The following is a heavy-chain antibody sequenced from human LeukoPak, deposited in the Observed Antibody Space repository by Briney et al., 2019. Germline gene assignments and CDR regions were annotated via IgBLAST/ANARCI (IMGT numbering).Heavy chain of an antibody. J-gene: IGHJ4*02. CDR2: IYTSGST. CDR3: ARLSADSSSSRGFDY. V-gene: IGHV4-4*07. CDR1: GASISSYY. D-gene: IGHD2-2*01. Sequence: SETLSLTCTVSGASISSYYWTWIRQPAGKGLEWIGRIYTSGSTNYNPSLKSRVTMSVDTSENQFSLKLSSVTAADTAVYYCARLSADSSSSRGFDYWGQGTLVTVSS.